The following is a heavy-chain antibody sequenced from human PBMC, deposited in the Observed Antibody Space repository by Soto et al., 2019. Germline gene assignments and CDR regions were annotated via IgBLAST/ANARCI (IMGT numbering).Heavy chain of an antibody. D-gene: IGHD3-22*01. Sequence: QVQLVESGGGVVQPGTSLRLSCAASGFVFSSYGMHWVRQAPGKGLEWVAVISYDGIHTIYADSVKGRFTISRDNSKNTLYLQMNGLRPEDTAVYYCAKWVGYHHSSGYHAYWGQGTLVTVSS. CDR2: ISYDGIHT. CDR3: AKWVGYHHSSGYHAY. CDR1: GFVFSSYG. J-gene: IGHJ4*02. V-gene: IGHV3-30*18.